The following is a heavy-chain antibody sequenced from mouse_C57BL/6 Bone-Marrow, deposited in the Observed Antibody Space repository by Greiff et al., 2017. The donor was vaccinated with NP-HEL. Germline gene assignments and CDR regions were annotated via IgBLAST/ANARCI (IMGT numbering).Heavy chain of an antibody. J-gene: IGHJ2*01. CDR1: GYTFTSYG. CDR2: IYPRSGNT. D-gene: IGHD3-1*01. V-gene: IGHV1-81*01. Sequence: VKLMESGAELAKPGASVKLSCKASGYTFTSYGISWVKQRTGQGLEWIGEIYPRSGNTYYNEKFKGKATLTADKSSSTAYMELRSLTSEDSAVAFCARARWVFSGYWGQGTTLPVSS. CDR3: ARARWVFSGY.